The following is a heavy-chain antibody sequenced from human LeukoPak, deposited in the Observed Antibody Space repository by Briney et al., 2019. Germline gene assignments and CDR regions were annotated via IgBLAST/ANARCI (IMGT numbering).Heavy chain of an antibody. Sequence: GESLKISCKGSGYSFSSYWINWVRRMPGKGLEWMGRIDPSDSYTNYNPSYQGHVTISADKSISTAYLQWSSLMASDTAMYYCARHTISDYWGQGTQVTVSS. CDR2: IDPSDSYT. D-gene: IGHD3-10*01. CDR3: ARHTISDY. V-gene: IGHV5-10-1*01. CDR1: GYSFSSYW. J-gene: IGHJ4*02.